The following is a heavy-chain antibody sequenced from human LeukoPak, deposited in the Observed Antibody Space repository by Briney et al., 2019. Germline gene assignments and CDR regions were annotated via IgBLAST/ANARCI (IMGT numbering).Heavy chain of an antibody. CDR2: INPSGGST. J-gene: IGHJ6*02. CDR1: GYTFTSYY. CDR3: AYDFWSGYFTEGSYGMDV. V-gene: IGHV1-46*01. D-gene: IGHD3-3*01. Sequence: ASVKVSCKASGYTFTSYYMHRVRQAPGQGLEWMGIINPSGGSTSYAQKFQGRVTMTRDTSTSTVYMELSSLRSEDTAVYYCAYDFWSGYFTEGSYGMDVWGQGTTVTVSS.